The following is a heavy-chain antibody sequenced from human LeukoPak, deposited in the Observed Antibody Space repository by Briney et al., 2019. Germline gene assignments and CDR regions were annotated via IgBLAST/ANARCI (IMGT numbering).Heavy chain of an antibody. CDR2: INHSGST. J-gene: IGHJ4*02. CDR1: GGSFSGYY. CDR3: ARGLGYSGYVVDY. V-gene: IGHV4-34*01. D-gene: IGHD5-12*01. Sequence: PSETLSLTCAVYGGSFSGYYWSWIRQPPGKGLEWIGEINHSGSTNYNPSLKSRVTISVDTSKNQFSLKLSSVTAADTAVYYCARGLGYSGYVVDYWGQGTLVTVSS.